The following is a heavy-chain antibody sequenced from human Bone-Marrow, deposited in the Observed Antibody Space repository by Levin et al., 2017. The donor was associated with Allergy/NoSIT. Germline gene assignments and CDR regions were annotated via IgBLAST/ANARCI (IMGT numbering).Heavy chain of an antibody. J-gene: IGHJ4*02. CDR1: GGTLSSNA. V-gene: IGHV1-69*06. D-gene: IGHD3-3*01. Sequence: KISCKASGGTLSSNAVSWVRQAPGQGLEWMGGIIPIFGTANYAQKFQGRVTIIADTSTSTAYMELTSLRSEDTAVYFCARDGFGVDPGGDFWGQGTLVTVSS. CDR2: IIPIFGTA. CDR3: ARDGFGVDPGGDF.